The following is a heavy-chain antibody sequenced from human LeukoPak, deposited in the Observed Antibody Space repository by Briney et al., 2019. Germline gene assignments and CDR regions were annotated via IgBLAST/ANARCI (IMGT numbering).Heavy chain of an antibody. CDR3: ARLLFVVGADS. V-gene: IGHV5-51*01. J-gene: IGHJ4*02. Sequence: GESLKISCKGSGYSFTTHWIGWVRQMPAKGLEWMGIIYPGDSDTRYSPSFQGQVTISADKAISTAYLQWSSLKVSDTAMYYCARLLFVVGADSWGQGSLVTVSS. D-gene: IGHD2-21*01. CDR1: GYSFTTHW. CDR2: IYPGDSDT.